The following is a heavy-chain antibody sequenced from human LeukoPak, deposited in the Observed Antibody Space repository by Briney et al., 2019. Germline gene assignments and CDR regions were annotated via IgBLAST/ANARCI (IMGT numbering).Heavy chain of an antibody. CDR2: ISSSGSTI. Sequence: GGSLRLSCAASGFTFSDYYMSWIRQAPGKGLEWVSYISSSGSTIYYADSVKGRFTISRDNAKNSLYLQMNSLRAEDTAVYYCARNVYCSSTSCYGFDYWGQGTLVTVSS. CDR1: GFTFSDYY. J-gene: IGHJ4*02. D-gene: IGHD2-2*01. V-gene: IGHV3-11*01. CDR3: ARNVYCSSTSCYGFDY.